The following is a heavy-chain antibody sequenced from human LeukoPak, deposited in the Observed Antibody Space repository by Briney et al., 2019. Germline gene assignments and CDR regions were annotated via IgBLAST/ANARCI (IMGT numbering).Heavy chain of an antibody. V-gene: IGHV3-48*02. Sequence: GGSLRLSCAASGFTFSSYSMNWVRQAPGKGLEWVSYISSSSSTMYYAEALKGRHTMSRDNAKNSLTLQMNSLRDEDTAVYYCARERSQQWLVAPHFDYWGQGTLVTVSS. D-gene: IGHD6-19*01. J-gene: IGHJ4*02. CDR3: ARERSQQWLVAPHFDY. CDR2: ISSSSSTM. CDR1: GFTFSSYS.